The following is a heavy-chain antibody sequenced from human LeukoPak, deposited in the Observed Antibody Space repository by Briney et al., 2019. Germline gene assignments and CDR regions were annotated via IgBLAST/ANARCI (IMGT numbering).Heavy chain of an antibody. CDR1: GFIFSNYA. V-gene: IGHV3-30*04. CDR2: ISYDGSNK. CDR3: ARRNHYDSKETDY. J-gene: IGHJ4*02. D-gene: IGHD3-22*01. Sequence: GRSLRLSCAASGFIFSNYAMHWVRQAPGKGLEWVALISYDGSNKYYADSVKGRFTISRDNSKNTLYLRMSSLRAEDTAVYHCARRNHYDSKETDYWGQGTLVTVPS.